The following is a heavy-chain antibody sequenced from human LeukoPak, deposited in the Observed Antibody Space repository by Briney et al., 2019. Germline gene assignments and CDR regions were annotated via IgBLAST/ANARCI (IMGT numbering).Heavy chain of an antibody. V-gene: IGHV4-59*01. Sequence: SETLSLTCSVSGGSISSYFWSWIRQPPGKTLEWIGHIHDSGSTKENPSLKSRVTIPVDTSKSQISLKSSSLSESDTAVYYCAKGASGGYYHGFEFWGQGILVTVSS. D-gene: IGHD3-3*01. CDR3: AKGASGGYYHGFEF. CDR2: IHDSGST. J-gene: IGHJ4*02. CDR1: GGSISSYF.